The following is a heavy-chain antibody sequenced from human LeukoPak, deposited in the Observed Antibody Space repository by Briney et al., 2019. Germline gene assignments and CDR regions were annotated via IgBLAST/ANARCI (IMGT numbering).Heavy chain of an antibody. D-gene: IGHD6-13*01. CDR3: ARDHIEGIAAAGTPYSWFDP. J-gene: IGHJ5*02. V-gene: IGHV4-39*07. CDR1: GGSISSSSYY. Sequence: PSETLSLTCTVSGGSISSSSYYWGWIRQPPGKGLEWIGSIYYSGSTYYNPSLKSRVTISVDTSKNQFSLKLSSVTAADTAVYYCARDHIEGIAAAGTPYSWFDPWGQGTLVTVSS. CDR2: IYYSGST.